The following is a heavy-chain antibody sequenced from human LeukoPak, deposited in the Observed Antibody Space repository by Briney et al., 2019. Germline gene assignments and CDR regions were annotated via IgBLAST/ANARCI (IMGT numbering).Heavy chain of an antibody. CDR1: GFTFSSYS. D-gene: IGHD2-2*01. V-gene: IGHV3-48*04. CDR2: ISSSSSTI. CDR3: ARDGSRFCSSTSCYSGYYYYGMDV. Sequence: GGSLRLSCAASGFTFSSYSMNWVRQAPGKGLEWVSYISSSSSTIYYADSVKGRFTVSRDNAKNSLYLQMNSLRAEDTAVYYCARDGSRFCSSTSCYSGYYYYGMDVWGQGTTVTVSS. J-gene: IGHJ6*02.